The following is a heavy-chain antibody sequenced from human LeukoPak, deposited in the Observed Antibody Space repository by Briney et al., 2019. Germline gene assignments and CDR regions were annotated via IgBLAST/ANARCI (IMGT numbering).Heavy chain of an antibody. J-gene: IGHJ5*02. D-gene: IGHD4-11*01. CDR2: IDTSGNT. CDR3: ARWGSYSNQVYRRWVNWFDP. Sequence: PSETLSLTCTVSGGSISSYYWSWIRQPAGKGLEWIGRIDTSGNTNYKPSLKSRVTISVDTSKNQFSLKLSSVTAADTAVYYCARWGSYSNQVYRRWVNWFDPWGQGTLVTVSS. V-gene: IGHV4-4*07. CDR1: GGSISSYY.